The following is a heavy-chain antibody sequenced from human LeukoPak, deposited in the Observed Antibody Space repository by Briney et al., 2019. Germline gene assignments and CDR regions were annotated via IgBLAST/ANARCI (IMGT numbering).Heavy chain of an antibody. CDR3: ARSRGGSCYDD. CDR2: FYPGEFDT. J-gene: IGHJ4*02. V-gene: IGHV5-51*04. D-gene: IGHD2-15*01. CDR1: GYSFTSYW. Sequence: GEPLKISCKGSGYSFTSYWIGWVRQMPGKGLEWMGLFYPGEFDTRYSPSLRAHFTIPADKPSSPAFLQWTSLKPSPTPFYFCARSRGGSCYDDWGKGTLVTVSS.